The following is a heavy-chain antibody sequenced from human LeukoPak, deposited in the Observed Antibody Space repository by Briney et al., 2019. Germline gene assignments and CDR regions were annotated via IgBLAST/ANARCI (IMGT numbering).Heavy chain of an antibody. Sequence: SETLSLTCTVSGDSVSNYYWSWIRQSPGKGLEWIAFMHPGGTTKYSPSLMSRVAMSVDTSNNQFSLTLTSLTAADTAVHYCARYGVVIASTFYYMDVWGKGTAVTVSS. CDR3: ARYGVVIASTFYYMDV. D-gene: IGHD2-15*01. CDR2: MHPGGTT. V-gene: IGHV4-59*02. CDR1: GDSVSNYY. J-gene: IGHJ6*03.